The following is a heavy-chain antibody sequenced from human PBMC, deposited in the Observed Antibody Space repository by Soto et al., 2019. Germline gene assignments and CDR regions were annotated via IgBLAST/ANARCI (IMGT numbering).Heavy chain of an antibody. CDR3: ARGGSYSSSWYVSSDFDY. D-gene: IGHD6-13*01. J-gene: IGHJ4*02. CDR2: ISAYNGNT. CDR1: GYTFTSYG. V-gene: IGHV1-18*01. Sequence: GASVKVSCKASGYTFTSYGISWVRQAPGQGLGWMGWISAYNGNTNYAQKLQGRVTMTTDTSTSTAYMELRSLRSDDTAVYYCARGGSYSSSWYVSSDFDYWGQGTLVTVSS.